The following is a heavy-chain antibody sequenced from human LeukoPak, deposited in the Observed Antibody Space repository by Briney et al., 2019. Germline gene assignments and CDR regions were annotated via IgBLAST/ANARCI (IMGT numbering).Heavy chain of an antibody. CDR2: ISGSGGST. Sequence: PGGSLRLSCAASGFTFSSYAMSWVRQAPGKGLEWVSAISGSGGSTYYADSVKGRFTISRDNPKNTLYLQMNSLRAEDTAVYYCAKDDAAFSSSWYLNWGQGTLVTVSS. CDR1: GFTFSSYA. CDR3: AKDDAAFSSSWYLN. J-gene: IGHJ4*02. D-gene: IGHD6-13*01. V-gene: IGHV3-23*01.